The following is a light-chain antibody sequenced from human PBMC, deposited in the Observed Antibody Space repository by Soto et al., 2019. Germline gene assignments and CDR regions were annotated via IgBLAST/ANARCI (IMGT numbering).Light chain of an antibody. V-gene: IGLV2-14*01. Sequence: QSVLTQPASVSGSPGQSITIPGTGTSSDVGGYNYVSWYQHHPGKAPKLMISEVNNRPSGVSNRFSGSKSGNTASLTISGLQAEDEAAYYCSSYTSSSNWVFGGGTKLTVL. CDR1: SSDVGGYNY. CDR2: EVN. J-gene: IGLJ3*02. CDR3: SSYTSSSNWV.